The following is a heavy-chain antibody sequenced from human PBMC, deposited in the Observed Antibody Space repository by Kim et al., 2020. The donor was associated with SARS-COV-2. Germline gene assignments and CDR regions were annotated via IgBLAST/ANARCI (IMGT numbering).Heavy chain of an antibody. Sequence: SEKYYVDSVQGRFTHSRDNAKNSLYLQMNSLRAEDTAIYYCAAGGRYPNYWGQGTLVTVSS. J-gene: IGHJ4*02. CDR2: SEK. CDR3: AAGGRYPNY. D-gene: IGHD3-16*01. V-gene: IGHV3-7*01.